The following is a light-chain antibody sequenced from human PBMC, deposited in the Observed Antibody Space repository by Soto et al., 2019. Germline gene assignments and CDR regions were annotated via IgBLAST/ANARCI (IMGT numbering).Light chain of an antibody. CDR2: DVS. J-gene: IGLJ1*01. V-gene: IGLV2-14*01. CDR1: SSDVGGYNY. Sequence: QSVLTQPASVSGSPGQSITISCTGTSSDVGGYNYVSWYQQPPGKAPKLMIYDVSTRPSGVSNRFSGSKSGNTASLTISGLQAEDEADYYCSSYTISSTLVFGTGTKVTVL. CDR3: SSYTISSTLV.